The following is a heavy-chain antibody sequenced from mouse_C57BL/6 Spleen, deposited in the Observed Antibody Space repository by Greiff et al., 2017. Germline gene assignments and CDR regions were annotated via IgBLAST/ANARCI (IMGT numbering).Heavy chain of an antibody. D-gene: IGHD1-1*01. CDR1: GYSFTSYW. V-gene: IGHV1-64*01. CDR2: IQPNSGST. J-gene: IGHJ4*01. CDR3: ASGGHYYGSSCVDY. Sequence: QVQLQQPGAELVKPGDSVTLSCKASGYSFTSYWMHWVKQRPGQGLEWIGMIQPNSGSTNYNEKFKSKATLTVDKSTRTAYMQISSLTAEDSAVYYCASGGHYYGSSCVDYWGQGTSVTVSS.